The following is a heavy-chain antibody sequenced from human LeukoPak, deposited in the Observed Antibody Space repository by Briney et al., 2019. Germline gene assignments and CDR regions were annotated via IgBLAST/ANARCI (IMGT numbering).Heavy chain of an antibody. CDR2: INHSGST. J-gene: IGHJ6*03. CDR3: ARDLKYYYGSGPLSTMDV. D-gene: IGHD3-10*01. V-gene: IGHV4-34*01. CDR1: GGSFSGYY. Sequence: SETLSLTCAVYGGSFSGYYWSWIRQPPGKGLEWIGEINHSGSTNYNPSLKSRVTISVDTSKNHFSLKLSSVTAADTAVYYCARDLKYYYGSGPLSTMDVWGKGTTVTVSS.